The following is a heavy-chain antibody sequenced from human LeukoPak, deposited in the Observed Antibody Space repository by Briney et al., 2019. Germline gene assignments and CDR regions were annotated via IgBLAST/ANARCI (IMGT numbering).Heavy chain of an antibody. CDR2: ISYDGSNK. Sequence: GGSLRLSCAASGFSFSSYAMHWVRQAPGKGLEWVAVISYDGSNKYYADSVKDRFTISRDNSKNTLYLQMNSLRAEDTAVYYCARVFIVVVPAAILDYGMDVWGQGTTVTVSS. CDR3: ARVFIVVVPAAILDYGMDV. J-gene: IGHJ6*02. CDR1: GFSFSSYA. V-gene: IGHV3-30-3*01. D-gene: IGHD2-2*02.